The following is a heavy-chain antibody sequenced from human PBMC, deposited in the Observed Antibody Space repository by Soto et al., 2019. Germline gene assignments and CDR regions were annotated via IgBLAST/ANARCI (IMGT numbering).Heavy chain of an antibody. D-gene: IGHD5-12*01. CDR3: ASPYSGYQYFDY. CDR2: IYYSGST. J-gene: IGHJ4*02. V-gene: IGHV4-39*01. CDR1: GGCISSSGYY. Sequence: SETLALTCTVSGGCISSSGYYWGWIRQPPGKGLEWIGSIYYSGSTYYNPSLKSRVTISVDTSKNQFSLKLSSVTAADTAVYYCASPYSGYQYFDYWGQGTLVTVS.